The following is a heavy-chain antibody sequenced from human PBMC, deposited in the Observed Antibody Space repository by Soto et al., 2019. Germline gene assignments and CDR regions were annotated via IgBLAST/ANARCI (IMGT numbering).Heavy chain of an antibody. V-gene: IGHV3-48*01. Sequence: EVQLVESGGGLVQPGGSLRLSCAASGFTFSSYSMNWVRQAPGKGLEWVSYISSSSSTIYYADSVKGRFTISRDNAKNSLYLQMNSLRAEDTAVYYCARDIRYYYGSGSYYDYWGQGTLVTVSS. CDR1: GFTFSSYS. J-gene: IGHJ4*02. CDR3: ARDIRYYYGSGSYYDY. CDR2: ISSSSSTI. D-gene: IGHD3-10*01.